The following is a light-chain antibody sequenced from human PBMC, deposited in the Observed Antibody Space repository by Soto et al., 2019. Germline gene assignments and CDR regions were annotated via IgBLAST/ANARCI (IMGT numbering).Light chain of an antibody. CDR3: QQRSDWPPLT. CDR1: QSVSTY. J-gene: IGKJ4*01. Sequence: VLTQSPATLSLSPGERATLSCRASQSVSTYLAWYQQKPGQAPRLLIYDASCRAAAIPPRFSGSGSGTDFFLPISSREPADVAVYYCQQRSDWPPLTFGGGTRVEIK. CDR2: DAS. V-gene: IGKV3-11*01.